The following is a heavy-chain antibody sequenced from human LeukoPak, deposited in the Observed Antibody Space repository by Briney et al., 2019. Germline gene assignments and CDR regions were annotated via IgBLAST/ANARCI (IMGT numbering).Heavy chain of an antibody. Sequence: GGSLRLSCAASGFTFSSYSMNWVRQAPGKGLEWVSSISSSSSYIYYAHSVKGRFTISRDNAKNSLYLQMNSLRAEDTAVYYCARASPDCSGGSCYLYYFDYWGQGTLVTVSS. CDR2: ISSSSSYI. J-gene: IGHJ4*02. D-gene: IGHD2-15*01. CDR1: GFTFSSYS. V-gene: IGHV3-21*01. CDR3: ARASPDCSGGSCYLYYFDY.